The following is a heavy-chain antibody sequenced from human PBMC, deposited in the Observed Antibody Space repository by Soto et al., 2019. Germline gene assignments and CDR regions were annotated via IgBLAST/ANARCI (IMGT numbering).Heavy chain of an antibody. Sequence: SVKVSCKASGGTFSSYAISWVRQAPGQGLEWMGGIIPIFGTANYAQKFQGRVTITADESTSTAYMELSSLRSEDTAVYYCARDIKRREMAKIGDYFYYYGMDVWGQGTTVIVYS. CDR1: GGTFSSYA. CDR2: IIPIFGTA. CDR3: ARDIKRREMAKIGDYFYYYGMDV. D-gene: IGHD5-12*01. V-gene: IGHV1-69*13. J-gene: IGHJ6*02.